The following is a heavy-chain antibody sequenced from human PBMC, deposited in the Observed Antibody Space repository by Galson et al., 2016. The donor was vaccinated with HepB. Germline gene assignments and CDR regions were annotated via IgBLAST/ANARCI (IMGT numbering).Heavy chain of an antibody. Sequence: SLRLSCAASGFSFNSHGMHWVRQAPGKGLEWVALIWYDGSNKLYAESVRGRFTISGDNSKNTLYLQMNSLRAEDTAVYYCAGGVAPRQYDYYYYMAVWGKGTTVTVSS. CDR1: GFSFNSHG. J-gene: IGHJ6*03. CDR2: IWYDGSNK. D-gene: IGHD3-16*01. V-gene: IGHV3-33*01. CDR3: AGGVAPRQYDYYYYMAV.